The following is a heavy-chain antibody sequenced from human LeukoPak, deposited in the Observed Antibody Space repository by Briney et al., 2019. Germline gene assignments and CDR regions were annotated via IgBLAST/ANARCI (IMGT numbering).Heavy chain of an antibody. CDR2: ISYMGDHR. D-gene: IGHD6-25*01. J-gene: IGHJ4*02. CDR3: GKAFPPLRVAAAGDY. V-gene: IGHV3-21*06. CDR1: GLTFSDCD. Sequence: GGSLRLSCTASGLTFSDCDMNWFRQAPGKGQQWVSSISYMGDHRYYADSAKGRFTISRDNAKNSLYLQMDNLRADDTAVYYCGKAFPPLRVAAAGDYWGQGTLVTVSS.